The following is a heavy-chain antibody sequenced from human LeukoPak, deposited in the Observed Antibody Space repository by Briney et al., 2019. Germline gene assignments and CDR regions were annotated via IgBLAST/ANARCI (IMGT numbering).Heavy chain of an antibody. D-gene: IGHD2-15*01. CDR1: GFTFNMFW. V-gene: IGHV3-7*03. CDR2: IKQDGSEE. J-gene: IGHJ4*02. Sequence: GGSLRLSCAATGFTFNMFWMTWVRQAPGKGLEWVANIKQDGSEENYGDSVKGRFTISRANAKNSLYLQMNSLRAEDTAVYYCAKDEGSGTWHYWGQGTLVTVSS. CDR3: AKDEGSGTWHY.